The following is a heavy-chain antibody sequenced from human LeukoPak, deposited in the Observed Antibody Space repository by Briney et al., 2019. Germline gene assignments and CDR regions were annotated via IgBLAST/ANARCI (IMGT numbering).Heavy chain of an antibody. D-gene: IGHD4-17*01. J-gene: IGHJ4*02. CDR3: ASGDYGVFDY. V-gene: IGHV3-48*03. CDR2: ISSSGSTI. Sequence: GGSLRLSCAASGFTFSSYEMNWVRQAPGKGLEWVSYISSSGSTIYYADSVKGRFTISRDNAKNSLYLQMNSLRAEDTAVYYCASGDYGVFDYWGQGTLVTVSS. CDR1: GFTFSSYE.